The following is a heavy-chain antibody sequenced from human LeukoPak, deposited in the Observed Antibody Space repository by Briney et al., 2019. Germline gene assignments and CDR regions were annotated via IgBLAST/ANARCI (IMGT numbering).Heavy chain of an antibody. D-gene: IGHD3-22*01. CDR2: INTYTGNP. Sequence: ASVKVSCKAPGYTFTSYAMNWVRQAPGQGLEWMGWINTYTGNPTYAQGFTGRFVFSLDTSVSTAYLQISSLKAEDTAVYYCARWDYDSSGYALYYFDYWGQGTLVTVSS. CDR1: GYTFTSYA. V-gene: IGHV7-4-1*02. J-gene: IGHJ4*02. CDR3: ARWDYDSSGYALYYFDY.